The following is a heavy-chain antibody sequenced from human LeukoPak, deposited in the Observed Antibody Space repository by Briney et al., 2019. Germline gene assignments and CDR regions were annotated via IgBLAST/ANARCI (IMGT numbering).Heavy chain of an antibody. CDR1: GYTFTSYD. Sequence: ASVKVSCKASGYTFTSYDINWVRQATGQGLEWMGWMNPNSGNTGYAQKFQGRVTITRNTSISTAYMELSSLRSEDTAVYYCARGYYDSSGYRIFDYWGQGTLVTVSS. CDR3: ARGYYDSSGYRIFDY. CDR2: MNPNSGNT. V-gene: IGHV1-8*03. D-gene: IGHD3-22*01. J-gene: IGHJ4*02.